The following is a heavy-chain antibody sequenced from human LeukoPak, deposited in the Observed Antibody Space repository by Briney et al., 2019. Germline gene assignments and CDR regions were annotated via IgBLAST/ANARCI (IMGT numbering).Heavy chain of an antibody. J-gene: IGHJ4*02. CDR3: ARDLITMVDY. CDR2: ISSSSSYI. CDR1: GFTFSSYS. V-gene: IGHV3-21*01. Sequence: PGGPLRLSCAASGFTFSSYSMNWVRQAPGKGLEWISFISSSSSYIYYADSVKGRFTISRDNAKNSLYLQMNSLRAEDTAVYYCARDLITMVDYWGQGTLVTVSS. D-gene: IGHD3-10*01.